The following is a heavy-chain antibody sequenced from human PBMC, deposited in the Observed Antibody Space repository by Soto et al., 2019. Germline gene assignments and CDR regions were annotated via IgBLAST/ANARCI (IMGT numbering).Heavy chain of an antibody. D-gene: IGHD3-22*01. V-gene: IGHV3-30*18. CDR2: ISYDGGNK. Sequence: GGSLRLSCAASGFTFSSYTMHWVRQAPGKGLEWVAVISYDGGNKYYPDSLKGRFTISRDNSKTTLYLQMNSLRAEDTAVYYCAKDLVVLVTPYYGMDVWGQGXTVTVYS. CDR3: AKDLVVLVTPYYGMDV. J-gene: IGHJ6*02. CDR1: GFTFSSYT.